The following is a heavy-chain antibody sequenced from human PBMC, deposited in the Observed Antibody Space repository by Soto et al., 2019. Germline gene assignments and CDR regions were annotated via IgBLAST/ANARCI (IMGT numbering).Heavy chain of an antibody. CDR2: ISGSGGST. D-gene: IGHD3-22*01. Sequence: RGSLSLSCAASGFTFSSYAMSWVRQAPGKGLEWVSAISGSGGSTYYADSVKGRFTISRDNSKNTLYLQMNSLRAEDTAVYYCAKDSLYTYYYDSSGYYPYYFDYWGQGTLVTVSS. V-gene: IGHV3-23*01. CDR1: GFTFSSYA. J-gene: IGHJ4*02. CDR3: AKDSLYTYYYDSSGYYPYYFDY.